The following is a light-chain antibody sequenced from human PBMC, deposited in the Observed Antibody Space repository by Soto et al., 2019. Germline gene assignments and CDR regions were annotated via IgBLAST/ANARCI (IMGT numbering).Light chain of an antibody. J-gene: IGKJ4*01. CDR1: QSLLYSNGYNY. V-gene: IGKV2-28*01. CDR2: LGS. Sequence: DIVMTQSPLSLPVTPGEPASISCRSSQSLLYSNGYNYLDWYLQKPGQSPQLLIYLGSNRASGVPHRFSGSGSGTDFTLKISRVEAEDVGVYYCMQALQTPLTFGGGTKVDIK. CDR3: MQALQTPLT.